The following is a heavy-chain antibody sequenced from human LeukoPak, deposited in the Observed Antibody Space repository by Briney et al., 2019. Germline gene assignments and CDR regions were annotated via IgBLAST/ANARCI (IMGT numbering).Heavy chain of an antibody. J-gene: IGHJ4*02. V-gene: IGHV1-2*02. Sequence: GASVKVSCKTSGYTFTDYYMHWVRQAPGQGLEWMGRIDPNSGGTNYAQKFQVRVTMTRDTSISTVYMELSGLRSDDTAVYYCARVPGPYTTSRSHYWGQGTLVTVSS. CDR2: IDPNSGGT. CDR1: GYTFTDYY. CDR3: ARVPGPYTTSRSHY. D-gene: IGHD2-2*01.